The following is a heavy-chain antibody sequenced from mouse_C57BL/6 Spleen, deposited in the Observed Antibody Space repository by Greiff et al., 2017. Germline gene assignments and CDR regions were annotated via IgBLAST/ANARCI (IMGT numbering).Heavy chain of an antibody. D-gene: IGHD1-1*01. CDR3: AIPFITTVVPYFDY. J-gene: IGHJ2*01. Sequence: VKLQQSGAELMKPGASVKLSCKATGYTFTGYWIEWVKQRPGHGLEWIGEILPGSGSTNYNEKFKGKATFTADTSSNTAYMQLSSLTTEDSAIYYCAIPFITTVVPYFDYWGQGTTLTVSS. V-gene: IGHV1-9*01. CDR2: ILPGSGST. CDR1: GYTFTGYW.